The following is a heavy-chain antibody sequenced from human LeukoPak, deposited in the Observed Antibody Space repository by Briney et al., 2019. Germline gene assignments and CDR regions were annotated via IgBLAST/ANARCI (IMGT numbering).Heavy chain of an antibody. V-gene: IGHV3-66*01. CDR2: IYSGGST. D-gene: IGHD3-9*01. CDR1: GFTVSSNY. J-gene: IGHJ4*02. Sequence: GGSLRLSCAASGFTVSSNYMSWVRQPPGKGLEWVSVIYSGGSTYYADSVKGRFTISRDNSKNTVYLQMNSLRAADTAIYYCARAGVLRYLGDWGQGTLVTVSS. CDR3: ARAGVLRYLGD.